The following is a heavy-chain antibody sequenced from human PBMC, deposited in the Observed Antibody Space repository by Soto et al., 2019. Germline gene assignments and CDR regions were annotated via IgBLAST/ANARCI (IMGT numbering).Heavy chain of an antibody. CDR3: ARLNCISTSCSIDY. D-gene: IGHD2-2*01. CDR2: TYYRSKWYN. Sequence: SQTLSLTCAISGDSVSSNSAAWNWIRQSPSRGLEWLGRTYYRSKWYNDYAVSVKSRITINPDTSKNQFSLQLSSVTPEDTAVYYCARLNCISTSCSIDYWGQGTLVTVSS. CDR1: GDSVSSNSAA. J-gene: IGHJ4*02. V-gene: IGHV6-1*01.